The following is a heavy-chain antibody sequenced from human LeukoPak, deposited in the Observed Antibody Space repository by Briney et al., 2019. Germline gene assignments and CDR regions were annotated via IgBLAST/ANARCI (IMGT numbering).Heavy chain of an antibody. CDR3: ARDGSGYWGPYYYYYYMDV. Sequence: GGSLRLSCAASGFTFSSYAMSWVRQAPGKGLEWVSAISGSSSYIYYADSVKGRFTISRDNAKNSLYLQMNSLRAEDTAVYYCARDGSGYWGPYYYYYYMDVWGKGTTVTVSS. V-gene: IGHV3-21*01. J-gene: IGHJ6*03. CDR2: ISGSSSYI. CDR1: GFTFSSYA. D-gene: IGHD3-3*01.